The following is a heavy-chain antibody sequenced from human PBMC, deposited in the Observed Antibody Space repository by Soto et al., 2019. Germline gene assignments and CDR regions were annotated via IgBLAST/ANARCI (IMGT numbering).Heavy chain of an antibody. J-gene: IGHJ6*04. V-gene: IGHV5-51*01. CDR1: GYSFTSYW. CDR3: AKAAAAGKYYYGVDV. D-gene: IGHD6-13*01. Sequence: GESLKISCKGSGYSFTSYWIGWVGQMPGKGLEWMGIIYPGDSDTRYSPSFQGQVTISADKSISTAYLQWSSLKASDTAIYYCAKAAAAGKYYYGVDVWGKGTTVTVSS. CDR2: IYPGDSDT.